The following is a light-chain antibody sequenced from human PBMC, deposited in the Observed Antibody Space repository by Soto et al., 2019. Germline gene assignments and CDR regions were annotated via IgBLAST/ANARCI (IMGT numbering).Light chain of an antibody. V-gene: IGLV1-51*01. Sequence: QAVVTQPPSVSAAPGQKVTISCSGSTSNIGSTFVSWYQQLSGTAPKILVYNSNRRPSGVSDRFSGSKSGTSATLAITGLQTGDEADYYCGTWDTSVSGWVFGGGTKLTVL. CDR1: TSNIGSTF. J-gene: IGLJ3*02. CDR3: GTWDTSVSGWV. CDR2: NSN.